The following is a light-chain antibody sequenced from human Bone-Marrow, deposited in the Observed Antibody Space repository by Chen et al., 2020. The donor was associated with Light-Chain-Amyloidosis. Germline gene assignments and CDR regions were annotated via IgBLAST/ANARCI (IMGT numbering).Light chain of an antibody. CDR2: ATS. CDR3: QKYNNAPLT. Sequence: DFQMTQSPSSLSASVGDRVTITCRASQGISKYLAWYQQKPGKVPKLLISATSTLQSGVPSRFSGSGFGTDFALTISSLQPEDVATYYCQKYNNAPLTLGGGTKVEIK. V-gene: IGKV1-27*01. J-gene: IGKJ4*01. CDR1: QGISKY.